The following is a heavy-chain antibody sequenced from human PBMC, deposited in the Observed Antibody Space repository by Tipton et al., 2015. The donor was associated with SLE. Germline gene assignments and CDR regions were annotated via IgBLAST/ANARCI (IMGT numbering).Heavy chain of an antibody. Sequence: LRLSCTVSGGSISSHYWSWIRQPPGKGLEWIGYIYYSGSTNYNPSLKSRVTISVDTSKNQFSLKLSSVTAADTAVYYCARAGVMVQGVMRYFDLWGRGTLVTVSS. V-gene: IGHV4-59*11. J-gene: IGHJ2*01. CDR3: ARAGVMVQGVMRYFDL. CDR1: GGSISSHY. CDR2: IYYSGST. D-gene: IGHD3-10*01.